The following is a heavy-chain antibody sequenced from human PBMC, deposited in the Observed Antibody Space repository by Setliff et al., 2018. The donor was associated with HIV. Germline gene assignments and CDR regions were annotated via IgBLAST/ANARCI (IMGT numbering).Heavy chain of an antibody. CDR3: VRKQYHYDSSRPYYFDY. CDR1: GFTFGDYT. V-gene: IGHV3-23*01. J-gene: IGHJ4*02. Sequence: GGSLRLSCTVSGFTFGDYTMSWVRQAPGKGLEWVSAISGRGDVTEYVNSVKGRFTISRDNAKNSVYLQMNSLRAEDTAIYYCVRKQYHYDSSRPYYFDYWGQGTLVTVSS. D-gene: IGHD3-22*01. CDR2: ISGRGDVT.